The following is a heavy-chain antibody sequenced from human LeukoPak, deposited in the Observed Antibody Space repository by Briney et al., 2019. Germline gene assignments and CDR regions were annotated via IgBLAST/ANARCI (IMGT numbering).Heavy chain of an antibody. J-gene: IGHJ6*03. D-gene: IGHD5-18*01. V-gene: IGHV3-21*01. CDR1: ELTSSTNA. CDR3: ARESYSYPYYYYYYMDV. Sequence: GGPLKPSCQAPELTSSTNAMNWSGKAPGRGRNWVPSFISSSSYIYYADSVKGRFTISRDNAKNSLYLQMNSLRAEDTAVYYCARESYSYPYYYYYYMDVWGKGTTVTVSS. CDR2: FISSSSYI.